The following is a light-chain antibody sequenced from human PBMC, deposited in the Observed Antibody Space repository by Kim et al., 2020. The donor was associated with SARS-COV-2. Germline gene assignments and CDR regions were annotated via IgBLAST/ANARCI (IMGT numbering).Light chain of an antibody. J-gene: IGKJ2*01. V-gene: IGKV3-20*01. Sequence: LSPGEGPPLSCGPIQSVSSSFFAWYQQTPAHAPRLLLYAASSRTTGIPDRFSGSGSGTDFTLTISRLEPEDFAVYYCQQYGSSPYTFGQEPKLDI. CDR3: QQYGSSPYT. CDR2: AAS. CDR1: QSVSSSF.